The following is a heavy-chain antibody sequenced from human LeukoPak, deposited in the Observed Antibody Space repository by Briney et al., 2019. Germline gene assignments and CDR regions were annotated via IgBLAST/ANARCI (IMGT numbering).Heavy chain of an antibody. Sequence: ASVKVSCKASGYTFTTYGISWVRQAPGQGLEWMGWISYNGNTNYAQKFQGRVTVTTDTSTSTASMELRSLRSDDTAVYYCAAGLRSGYYYSFDYWGQGTLVTVSS. D-gene: IGHD3-22*01. CDR2: ISYNGNT. V-gene: IGHV1-18*01. J-gene: IGHJ4*02. CDR3: AAGLRSGYYYSFDY. CDR1: GYTFTTYG.